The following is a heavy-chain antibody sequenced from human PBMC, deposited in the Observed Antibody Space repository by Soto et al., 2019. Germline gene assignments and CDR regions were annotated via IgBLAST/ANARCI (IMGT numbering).Heavy chain of an antibody. V-gene: IGHV3-30*03. J-gene: IGHJ3*01. CDR1: GLDFSHSG. Sequence: QMQLVESGGGVVQPGRSLRLSCAASGLDFSHSGMHWVRLVPGKGLEWVAVLSYDGSHQHYADFVQGRFTISRDNSQNTLYLQIKRLRSEDTAMYYCATDRCRRGSCHSDNIYHGMDVWGQGTMVTVSS. CDR2: LSYDGSHQ. D-gene: IGHD2-15*01. CDR3: ATDRCRRGSCHSDNIYHGMDV.